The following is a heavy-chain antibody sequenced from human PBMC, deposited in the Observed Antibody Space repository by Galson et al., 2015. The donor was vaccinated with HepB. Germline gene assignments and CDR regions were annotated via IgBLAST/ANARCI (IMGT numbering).Heavy chain of an antibody. CDR1: GYTFTGYY. J-gene: IGHJ6*02. CDR3: ARDQYSYGPGYYYYGMDV. V-gene: IGHV1-2*06. Sequence: KVSCKASGYTFTGYYMHWVRQAPGQGLEWMGRIIPNSGGTNYAQNFQGRVTMTRDTSISTAYMDLSRLRSDDTAVYYCARDQYSYGPGYYYYGMDVWGQGTTVTVSS. D-gene: IGHD5-18*01. CDR2: IIPNSGGT.